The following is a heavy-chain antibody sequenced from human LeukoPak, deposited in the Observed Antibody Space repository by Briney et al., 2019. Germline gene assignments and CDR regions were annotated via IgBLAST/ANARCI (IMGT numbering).Heavy chain of an antibody. Sequence: SVKVSCKASEGTFSSYAISWVRQAPGQGLEWMGRIIPILGIANYAQKFQGRVTITADESTSTAYMELSSLRSEDTAVYYCACPRLLLEGYYGMDVWGQGTTVTVSS. D-gene: IGHD2/OR15-2a*01. CDR3: ACPRLLLEGYYGMDV. V-gene: IGHV1-69*04. CDR1: EGTFSSYA. CDR2: IIPILGIA. J-gene: IGHJ6*02.